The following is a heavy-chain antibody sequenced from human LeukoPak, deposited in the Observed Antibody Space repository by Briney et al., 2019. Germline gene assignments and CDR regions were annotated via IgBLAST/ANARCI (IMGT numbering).Heavy chain of an antibody. Sequence: SETLSLTCTVSGGSISSSSYCWGWLRQPPGQGLEWIGSIYYSGSTYYNPSLKSRVTISVDTSKNQFSLKLSSVTAADTAVYYCARARTIVVVPAANRRRMDVWGQGTTVTVSS. D-gene: IGHD2-2*01. CDR3: ARARTIVVVPAANRRRMDV. V-gene: IGHV4-39*01. J-gene: IGHJ6*02. CDR2: IYYSGST. CDR1: GGSISSSSYC.